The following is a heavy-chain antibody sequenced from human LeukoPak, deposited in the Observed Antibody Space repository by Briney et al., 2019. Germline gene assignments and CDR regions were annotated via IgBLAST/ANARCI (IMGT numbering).Heavy chain of an antibody. V-gene: IGHV4-31*03. Sequence: SETLSLTRTVSGGSISSGGYYWSWIRQHPGKGLEWIGYIYYSGSTYYNPSLKSRVTISVDTSKNQFSLKLSSVTAADTAVYYCASLAVAGTRNYYYGMDVWGQGTTVTVSS. J-gene: IGHJ6*02. D-gene: IGHD6-19*01. CDR2: IYYSGST. CDR1: GGSISSGGYY. CDR3: ASLAVAGTRNYYYGMDV.